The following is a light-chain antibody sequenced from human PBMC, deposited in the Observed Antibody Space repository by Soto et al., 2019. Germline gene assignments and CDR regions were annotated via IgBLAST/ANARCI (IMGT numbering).Light chain of an antibody. CDR3: SAYTARSTLV. CDR2: EVR. V-gene: IGLV2-14*01. Sequence: QSALTQPASISASPGQSISISCTGTSNDVGAFDYVSWYQQHPGKAPKLIIYEVRNRPSGISSRFSGSRSGNTASLTISGLQPEDEGDYYCSAYTARSTLVFGGGTKVTVL. J-gene: IGLJ3*02. CDR1: SNDVGAFDY.